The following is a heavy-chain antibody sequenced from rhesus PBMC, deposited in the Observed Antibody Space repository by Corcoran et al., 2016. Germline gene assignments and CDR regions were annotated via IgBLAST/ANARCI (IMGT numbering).Heavy chain of an antibody. CDR3: ARMVLYWYFDI. J-gene: IGHJ2*01. Sequence: QVQLQESGPGLVKPSETLSLTCAVSGASSSSYWWNWNRQPPGKGLEWIGEIKGNSGSTNYTPSLKSRVTISKDTSKNQFSLKLSSVTAADTAVYYCARMVLYWYFDIWGPGTPITISS. V-gene: IGHV4-80*01. CDR1: GASSSSYW. D-gene: IGHD2-21*01. CDR2: IKGNSGST.